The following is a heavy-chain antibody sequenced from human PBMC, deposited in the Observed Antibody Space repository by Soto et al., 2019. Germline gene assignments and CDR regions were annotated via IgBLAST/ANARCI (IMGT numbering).Heavy chain of an antibody. CDR1: GFTFSSYG. Sequence: QVQLVESGGGVVQPGRSLRLSCAASGFTFSSYGMHWVRQAPGKGLEWVAVIWYDGSNKYYADSVKGRFTISRDNSKNTLYLQXXSLXAEXXXVXXXXXXXXXXXXXXXXXXXXXXXXXXXWXQGTTVTVSS. J-gene: IGHJ6*02. CDR3: XXXXXXXXXXXXXXXXXXXXXXXX. V-gene: IGHV3-33*01. CDR2: IWYDGSNK.